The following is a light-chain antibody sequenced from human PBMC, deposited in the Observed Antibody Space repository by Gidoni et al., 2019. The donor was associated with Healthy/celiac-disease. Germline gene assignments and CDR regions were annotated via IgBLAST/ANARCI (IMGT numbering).Light chain of an antibody. CDR3: QSYDSSLSGWV. Sequence: QSVLTLPPSVSGAPGQRVTISCTWSSSNIRAGYDVPWYQQLPGTAPKLLIYGNSNRPSGVPDRFSGSKSGTSASLAITGLQAEDEADYYCQSYDSSLSGWVFGGGTKLTVL. CDR1: SSNIRAGYD. J-gene: IGLJ3*02. V-gene: IGLV1-40*01. CDR2: GNS.